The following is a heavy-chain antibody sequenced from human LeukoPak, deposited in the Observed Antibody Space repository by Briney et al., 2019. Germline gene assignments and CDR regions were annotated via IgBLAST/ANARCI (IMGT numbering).Heavy chain of an antibody. CDR1: GFTFSSYA. Sequence: GGSLRLSCAASGFTFSSYAMNWVRQAPGKGLEWVSSISSSSSYIYYADSVKGRFTISRDNAKNSLYLQMNSLRAEDTAVYYCARDPTYDFWSGPLYHFDYWGQGTLVTVSS. CDR3: ARDPTYDFWSGPLYHFDY. D-gene: IGHD3-3*01. CDR2: ISSSSSYI. J-gene: IGHJ4*02. V-gene: IGHV3-21*01.